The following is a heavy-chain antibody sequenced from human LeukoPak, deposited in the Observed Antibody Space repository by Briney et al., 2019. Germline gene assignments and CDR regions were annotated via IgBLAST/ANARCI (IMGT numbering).Heavy chain of an antibody. CDR1: GFSFSSYA. J-gene: IGHJ5*02. CDR2: VSGSGDTT. V-gene: IGHV3-23*01. Sequence: GGSLRLSCAASGFSFSSYAMTWVRQAPGKGLEWVSVVSGSGDTTYYADSVKGRFTISRDNSKNTLYLQMNSLRAEDTAVYYCVKESELLCGGWFDPWGQGTLVTVYS. D-gene: IGHD2-2*01. CDR3: VKESELLCGGWFDP.